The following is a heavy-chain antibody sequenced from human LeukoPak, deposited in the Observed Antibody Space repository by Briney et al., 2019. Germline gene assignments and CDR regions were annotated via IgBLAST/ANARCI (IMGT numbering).Heavy chain of an antibody. V-gene: IGHV4-61*02. Sequence: PSETLSLTCTVSGNSISSGDNYWSWIRQPAGRGLEWIGRIYTSGSTNYNPSLKSRVTISGDTSKNQFSLRLSSVTAADTAVYYCARASYSYDINGWVPFDYWGQGTLVTVSS. CDR1: GNSISSGDNY. CDR2: IYTSGST. J-gene: IGHJ4*02. CDR3: ARASYSYDINGWVPFDY. D-gene: IGHD3-22*01.